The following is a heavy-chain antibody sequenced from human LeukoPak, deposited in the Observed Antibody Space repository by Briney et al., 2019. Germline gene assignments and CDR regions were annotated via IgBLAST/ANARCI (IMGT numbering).Heavy chain of an antibody. V-gene: IGHV4-59*01. D-gene: IGHD1-26*01. Sequence: PSETLSLTYTVSGGSISHYYWSWIRQPPGKGLEWIGYIYYSGSTNYNPSLKSRVTISVDTSKNQFSLQLSSVTAADTAVYYCAREIPGIVGATYFDYWGQGTLVTVSS. CDR3: AREIPGIVGATYFDY. CDR2: IYYSGST. CDR1: GGSISHYY. J-gene: IGHJ4*02.